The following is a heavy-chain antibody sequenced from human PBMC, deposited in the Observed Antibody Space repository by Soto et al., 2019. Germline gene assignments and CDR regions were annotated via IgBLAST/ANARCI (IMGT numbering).Heavy chain of an antibody. CDR2: ISGNSAYI. CDR1: GFTFRSFT. Sequence: GGSLRLSCAASGFTFRSFTMNWVRQAPGKGLEWVSTISGNSAYIYYTDSVRGRFTISRDNAKNSLHLQMNSLRAEDTAVYYCTRDASRDCSSRGWCNPWGPGTLVPGSS. D-gene: IGHD6-6*01. V-gene: IGHV3-21*04. CDR3: TRDASRDCSSRGWCNP. J-gene: IGHJ5*02.